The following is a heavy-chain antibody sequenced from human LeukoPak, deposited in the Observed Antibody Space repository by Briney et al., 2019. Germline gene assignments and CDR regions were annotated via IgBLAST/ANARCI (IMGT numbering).Heavy chain of an antibody. V-gene: IGHV1-3*01. Sequence: ASVKVSCKASGYTFTSYAMHWVRQAPGQRLEWMGWINAGNGNTKYSQKFQGRVTITRDTSASTAYMELSSLRSEDTAVYYCARARRGYSYGYYFDYWGQGTLVTVSS. J-gene: IGHJ4*02. D-gene: IGHD5-18*01. CDR3: ARARRGYSYGYYFDY. CDR2: INAGNGNT. CDR1: GYTFTSYA.